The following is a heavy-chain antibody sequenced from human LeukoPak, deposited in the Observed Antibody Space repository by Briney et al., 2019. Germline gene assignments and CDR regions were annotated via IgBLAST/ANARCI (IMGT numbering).Heavy chain of an antibody. Sequence: SETLSLTCTVSGGSISSGSYYWSWIRQPAGKGLEWIGRIYTSGSTNYNPSLKSRVTISVDTSKNQFSLKLSSVTAADTAVYYCARVSGPFDYWGQGTLVNVSS. J-gene: IGHJ4*01. V-gene: IGHV4-61*02. CDR1: GGSISSGSYY. CDR3: ARVSGPFDY. CDR2: IYTSGST.